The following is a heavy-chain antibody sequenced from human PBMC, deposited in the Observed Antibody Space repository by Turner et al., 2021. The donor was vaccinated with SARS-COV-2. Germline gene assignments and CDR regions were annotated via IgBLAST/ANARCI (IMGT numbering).Heavy chain of an antibody. CDR2: IYTSGST. Sequence: VQLQESGPGLVKPSETLSLTCTVSGDSISSFYWSWIRQPAGKGLEWIGRIYTSGSTNYNPSLKSRVTMSVDTSKNQRSLNLISVTAADTAVYYCARHQGSASGYDHGMNVWGQGTAVIVSS. J-gene: IGHJ6*02. D-gene: IGHD1-26*01. CDR1: GDSISSFY. CDR3: ARHQGSASGYDHGMNV. V-gene: IGHV4-4*07.